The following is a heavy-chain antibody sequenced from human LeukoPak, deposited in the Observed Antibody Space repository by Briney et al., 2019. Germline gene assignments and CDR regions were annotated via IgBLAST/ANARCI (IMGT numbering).Heavy chain of an antibody. V-gene: IGHV1-69*05. D-gene: IGHD3-3*01. CDR3: AKXHGYYGXNWFDP. CDR1: GGTFSSYA. J-gene: IGHJ5*02. CDR2: IIPIFGTA. Sequence: ASVKVSCKASGGTFSSYAISWVRQAPGQGLEWMGGIIPIFGTANYAQKFQGRVTITTDESTSTAYMELSSLRSEDTAVYYCAKXHGYYGXNWFDPWGQGTXVTVXS.